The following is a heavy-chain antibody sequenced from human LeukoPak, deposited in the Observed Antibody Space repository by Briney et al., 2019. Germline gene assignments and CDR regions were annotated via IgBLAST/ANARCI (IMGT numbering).Heavy chain of an antibody. D-gene: IGHD4-17*01. V-gene: IGHV4-39*07. CDR1: GGSISSSSYY. CDR3: ARVERSNDYGLYYFDY. J-gene: IGHJ4*02. Sequence: SETLSLTCTVSGGSISSSSYYWGWIRQPPGKGLEWIGSIYYSGSTYYNPSLKSRVTISVDTSKNQFSLKLSSVTAADTAVYYCARVERSNDYGLYYFDYWGQGTLVTDSS. CDR2: IYYSGST.